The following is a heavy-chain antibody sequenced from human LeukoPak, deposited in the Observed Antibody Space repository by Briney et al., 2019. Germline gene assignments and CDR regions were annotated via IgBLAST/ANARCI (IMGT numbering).Heavy chain of an antibody. CDR1: GYTFTSYD. J-gene: IGHJ3*02. CDR3: ARRGYGWGGPSAFDI. CDR2: MNPNSGNT. V-gene: IGHV1-8*01. Sequence: ASVKVSCKASGYTFTSYDINWVRQATGQGLEWMGWMNPNSGNTGYAQKFQGRVTKTRNTSISTAYMELSSLRSEDTAVYYCARRGYGWGGPSAFDIWGQGTMVTVSS. D-gene: IGHD3-16*01.